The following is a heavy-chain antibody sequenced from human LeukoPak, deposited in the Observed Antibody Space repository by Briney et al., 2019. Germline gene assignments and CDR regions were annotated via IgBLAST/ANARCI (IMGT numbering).Heavy chain of an antibody. Sequence: GGSLRLSCAGSGFTFSNSAIHWVRLAPGKGPEWVAFISHDGANKYFSHSVDGRFTVSRLNSQNTAYLQMSNLRPEDTAIYYCASEDVDTGDFWGQGTLVTVSS. V-gene: IGHV3-30*04. D-gene: IGHD5-18*01. CDR1: GFTFSNSA. CDR3: ASEDVDTGDF. CDR2: ISHDGANK. J-gene: IGHJ4*02.